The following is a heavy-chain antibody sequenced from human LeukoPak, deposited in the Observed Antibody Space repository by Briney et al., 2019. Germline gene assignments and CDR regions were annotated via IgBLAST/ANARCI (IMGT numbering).Heavy chain of an antibody. CDR3: VREESGGYFDY. CDR1: GYTFTSYY. CDR2: INPNVGST. Sequence: ASVKVSCKASGYTFTSYYMHWVRQAPGQGLEWMGIINPNVGSTSYAQRFQGRVAMTRDTSTSTVYMELSSLRSDDTAIYYCVREESGGYFDYWGQGTLVTVSS. D-gene: IGHD2-8*02. V-gene: IGHV1-46*01. J-gene: IGHJ4*02.